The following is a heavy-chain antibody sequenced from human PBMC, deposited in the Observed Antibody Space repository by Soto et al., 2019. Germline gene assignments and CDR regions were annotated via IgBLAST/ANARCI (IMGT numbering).Heavy chain of an antibody. V-gene: IGHV4-4*07. J-gene: IGHJ4*02. CDR2: IYSSGST. CDR3: ARNGGSFNLDY. D-gene: IGHD1-26*01. CDR1: SDSASSYY. Sequence: YEKLSLTCGASSDSASSYYWIWVGRPAGKGPEWIGRIYSSGSTTYNPSLSSRVTMSVDTSKSLLPLTLTSVTAADTSVYCCARNGGSFNLDYRGQGTLVTVS.